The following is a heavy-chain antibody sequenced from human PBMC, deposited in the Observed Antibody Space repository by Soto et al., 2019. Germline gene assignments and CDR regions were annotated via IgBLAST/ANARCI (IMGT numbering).Heavy chain of an antibody. V-gene: IGHV3-11*04. D-gene: IGHD6-13*01. Sequence: GGSLRLSCAASGFTFSDYYMSWIRQAPGKGLEWVSYISSSGSTIYYADSVKGRFTISRDNAKNSLYLQMNSLRAEDTAVYFRARDNTHSPQQLVLVLDYWGQGSLVTVSS. CDR1: GFTFSDYY. J-gene: IGHJ4*02. CDR2: ISSSGSTI. CDR3: ARDNTHSPQQLVLVLDY.